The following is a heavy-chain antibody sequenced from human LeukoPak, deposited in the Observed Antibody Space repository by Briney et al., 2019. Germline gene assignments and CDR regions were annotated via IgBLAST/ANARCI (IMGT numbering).Heavy chain of an antibody. CDR2: IIPIFGTA. D-gene: IGHD6-19*01. J-gene: IGHJ5*02. Sequence: ASVKVSCKASGGTFSSYAISWVRQAPGQGLEWMGGIIPIFGTANYAQKFQGRVTITADESTSTAYMELSSLRSEDTAVYYCATAIIAGYNSGYDWFDPWGQGTLVTVSS. CDR3: ATAIIAGYNSGYDWFDP. CDR1: GGTFSSYA. V-gene: IGHV1-69*13.